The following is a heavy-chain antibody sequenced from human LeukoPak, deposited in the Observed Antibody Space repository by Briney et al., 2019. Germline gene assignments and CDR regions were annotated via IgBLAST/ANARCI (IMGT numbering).Heavy chain of an antibody. J-gene: IGHJ5*02. V-gene: IGHV1-69*13. CDR2: IIPIFGTA. CDR1: GGTFSSYA. CDR3: ARRRLLWFGELWRHNWFDP. Sequence: ASVKVSCKASGGTFSSYAISWVRQAPGQGLEWMGGIIPIFGTANYAQKFQGRVTITADESTSTAYMELSSLRSEDTAVYYCARRRLLWFGELWRHNWFDPWGQGTLVTVSS. D-gene: IGHD3-10*01.